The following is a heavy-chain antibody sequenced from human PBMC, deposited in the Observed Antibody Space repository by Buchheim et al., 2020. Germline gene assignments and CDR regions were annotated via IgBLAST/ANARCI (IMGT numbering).Heavy chain of an antibody. J-gene: IGHJ5*02. Sequence: QVQLEQSGAEVKKPGSSVRVSCKTSGGTFSNSGIYWVRQAPGQGLEWMGGIIPIFGTANYAQKFQGRVTITADESTSPAYMELSSLRSEYTAVYYCATTKVVVPAVPLGWFDPWGQGTL. CDR1: GGTFSNSG. D-gene: IGHD2-2*01. V-gene: IGHV1-69*01. CDR2: IIPIFGTA. CDR3: ATTKVVVPAVPLGWFDP.